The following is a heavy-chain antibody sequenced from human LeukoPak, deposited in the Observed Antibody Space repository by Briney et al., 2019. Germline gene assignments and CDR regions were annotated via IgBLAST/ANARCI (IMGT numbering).Heavy chain of an antibody. J-gene: IGHJ4*02. CDR1: GGSFSGYY. Sequence: PSETLSLTCAVYGGSFSGYYWSWIRQPPGKGLEWIGEINHSGSTNYYPSLKSRVTISVDTSKNQFSLKLSSVTAADTAVYYCARGKRGKGLKTYYYDSSGYWPIDYWGQGTLVTVSS. D-gene: IGHD3-22*01. V-gene: IGHV4-34*01. CDR2: INHSGST. CDR3: ARGKRGKGLKTYYYDSSGYWPIDY.